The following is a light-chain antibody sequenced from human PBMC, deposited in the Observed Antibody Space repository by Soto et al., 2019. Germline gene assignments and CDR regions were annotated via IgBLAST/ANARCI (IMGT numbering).Light chain of an antibody. CDR2: DAS. J-gene: IGKJ4*01. V-gene: IGKV3-11*01. CDR3: QQRSSWPLLWT. CDR1: QSVSSY. Sequence: EIVLTQSPANLSLSPGERATLSCRASQSVSSYLAWYQQKPGQAPRLLIYDASNRATGIPARFSGSGSGTDFTLTISSLEPEDFAVYYCQQRSSWPLLWTFGGGTKVEIK.